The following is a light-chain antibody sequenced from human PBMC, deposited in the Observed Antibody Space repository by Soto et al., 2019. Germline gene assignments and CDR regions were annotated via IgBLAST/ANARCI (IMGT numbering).Light chain of an antibody. J-gene: IGKJ3*01. CDR3: QQTSSAPFT. CDR2: DAA. CDR1: NINTY. V-gene: IGKV1-39*01. Sequence: NINTYLNWYQQKPGKAPKLLMFDAASLQSGVPSRFSGSGSRTDFTLTITSLQPEDFATYYCQQTSSAPFTFGPGTKVD.